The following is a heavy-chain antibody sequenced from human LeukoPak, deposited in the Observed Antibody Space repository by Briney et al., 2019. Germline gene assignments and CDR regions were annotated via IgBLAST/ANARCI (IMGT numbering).Heavy chain of an antibody. Sequence: GGSLRLSCAVSGFIFTKCWMSGVRQARGRGRECVANIHPEGNEKYHVESVKGRFTISRDNTKNLLFLQMNGLRVEDTAVSYCARGDAFSGDHWGQGTLVTVSS. CDR3: ARGDAFSGDH. CDR2: IHPEGNEK. CDR1: GFIFTKCW. J-gene: IGHJ4*02. V-gene: IGHV3-7*04.